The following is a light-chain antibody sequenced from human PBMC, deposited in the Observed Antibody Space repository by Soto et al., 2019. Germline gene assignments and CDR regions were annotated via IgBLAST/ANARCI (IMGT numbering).Light chain of an antibody. CDR1: SSDDGGYNY. V-gene: IGLV2-14*01. CDR3: SSHTNSSTFV. Sequence: QSVLTQPASVSGSPGQSITISCTGTSSDDGGYNYVSWYQQHPGKAPKLMIYEVTNRPSGVSNRFSGTKSGNTASLTISGLQAEDEADYYCSSHTNSSTFVFGTGTKVTLL. CDR2: EVT. J-gene: IGLJ1*01.